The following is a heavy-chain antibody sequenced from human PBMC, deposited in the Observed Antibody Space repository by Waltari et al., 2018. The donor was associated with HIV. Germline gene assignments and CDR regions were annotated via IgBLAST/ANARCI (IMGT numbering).Heavy chain of an antibody. CDR2: INVNSGGT. CDR1: GYTITAYY. Sequence: QVHLVQSGAEVKKPGDSVRVSCETSGYTITAYYLHWVQQAPGQGLEWMGWINVNSGGTRYAQKFQDRVTVTRDTSINTTYLELRSLRSDDTAEYFCAREYYYDSGAYSNWFDPWGQGTLVTVSS. CDR3: AREYYYDSGAYSNWFDP. J-gene: IGHJ5*02. D-gene: IGHD3-22*01. V-gene: IGHV1-2*02.